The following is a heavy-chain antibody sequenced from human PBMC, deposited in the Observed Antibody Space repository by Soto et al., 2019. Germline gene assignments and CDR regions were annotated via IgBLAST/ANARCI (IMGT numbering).Heavy chain of an antibody. CDR3: ARPRDTVVVPAATAHYYYYGMDV. CDR2: IIPIFGTA. CDR1: GGTFSSYA. V-gene: IGHV1-69*01. D-gene: IGHD2-2*01. J-gene: IGHJ6*02. Sequence: QVQLVQSGAEVKKPGSSVKVSCKASGGTFSSYAISWVRQAPGQGLEWMGGIIPIFGTANYAQKFQGRVTITADESTSTAYMELSSLRSEDTAVYHCARPRDTVVVPAATAHYYYYGMDVWGQGTTVTVSS.